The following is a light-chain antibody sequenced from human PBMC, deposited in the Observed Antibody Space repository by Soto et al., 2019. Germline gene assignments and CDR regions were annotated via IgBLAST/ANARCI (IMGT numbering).Light chain of an antibody. CDR3: QQYGSSRT. J-gene: IGKJ1*01. CDR2: GAS. Sequence: EIVLTQSPGTLSLSPGERATLSCRASQSVGSSYLAWYQQKPGQAPRLLIYGASSRATGIPGRFSGSGSGTDFTLTISRLEPEDFAVYYCQQYGSSRTFGQGTKV. V-gene: IGKV3-20*01. CDR1: QSVGSSY.